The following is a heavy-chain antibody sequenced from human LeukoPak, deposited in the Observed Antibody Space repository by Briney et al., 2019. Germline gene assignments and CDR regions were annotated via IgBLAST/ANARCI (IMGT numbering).Heavy chain of an antibody. J-gene: IGHJ4*02. CDR2: IKDFGSEK. CDR3: ARGQASDFDY. CDR1: GFTFSNYW. Sequence: GGSLRLSCAASGFTFSNYWMSWVRQAPGKGLEWVANIKDFGSEKYYVDSVKGRFTISRDNAKNSLYLQMNSLRAEDTAVYYCARGQASDFDYWGQGTLVTVSS. V-gene: IGHV3-7*01.